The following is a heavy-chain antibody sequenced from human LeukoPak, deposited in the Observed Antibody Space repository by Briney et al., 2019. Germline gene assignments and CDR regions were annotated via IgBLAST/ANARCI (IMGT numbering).Heavy chain of an antibody. Sequence: SETLSLTCAVYGVSFSGYCLSWIRQPPGKGLEWISGINHSGSTNYNPSLKSRVTISVHTSKNQFSLKLSSVTAADTAVYYCARFIGGGVRNAQNNWFDPWGQGTLVTVSS. CDR2: INHSGST. V-gene: IGHV4-34*01. J-gene: IGHJ5*02. D-gene: IGHD4-23*01. CDR3: ARFIGGGVRNAQNNWFDP. CDR1: GVSFSGYC.